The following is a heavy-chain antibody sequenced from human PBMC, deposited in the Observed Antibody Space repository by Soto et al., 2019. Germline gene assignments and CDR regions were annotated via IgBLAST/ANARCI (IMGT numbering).Heavy chain of an antibody. V-gene: IGHV1-24*01. D-gene: IGHD2-2*01. Sequence: XSVKVSCKVSGYPLTELSMHWVRQAPGKGLEWMGGFDPEDGETIYAQKFQGRVTMTEDTSTDTAYMELSSLRSEDTAVYYCATGDYCSSTSCGLGYWGQGTLVTVPS. J-gene: IGHJ4*02. CDR1: GYPLTELS. CDR2: FDPEDGET. CDR3: ATGDYCSSTSCGLGY.